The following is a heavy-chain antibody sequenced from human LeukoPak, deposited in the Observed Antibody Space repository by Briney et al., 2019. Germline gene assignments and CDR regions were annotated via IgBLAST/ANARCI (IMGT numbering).Heavy chain of an antibody. CDR3: ARDVTPYYDFWSGYYSWFDP. V-gene: IGHV1-46*01. CDR2: INPSGGST. D-gene: IGHD3-3*01. Sequence: ASVKVSCKASGYTFTSYYMHWVRQAPGQGLEWMGIINPSGGSTSYAQKFQGRVTMTRDTSTSTVYMELSSLRSEDTAVYYCARDVTPYYDFWSGYYSWFDPWGQGTLVTVSS. CDR1: GYTFTSYY. J-gene: IGHJ5*02.